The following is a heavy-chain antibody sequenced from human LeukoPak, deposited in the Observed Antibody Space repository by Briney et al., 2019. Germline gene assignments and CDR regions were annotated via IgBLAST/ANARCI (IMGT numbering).Heavy chain of an antibody. CDR1: GGSISSSTYY. D-gene: IGHD6-13*01. J-gene: IGHJ4*02. V-gene: IGHV4-39*07. CDR3: AREYSSSRYDY. Sequence: SETLSLTCTVSGGSISSSTYYWGWVRQPPGKGLEWIGSIYYSGTTYYNPSLKSRVIISVDTSKNQFSLRLSSVTAADTAIYYCAREYSSSRYDYWGQGTPVSVSS. CDR2: IYYSGTT.